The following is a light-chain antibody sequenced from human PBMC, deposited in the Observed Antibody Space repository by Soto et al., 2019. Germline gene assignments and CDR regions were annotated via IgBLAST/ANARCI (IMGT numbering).Light chain of an antibody. J-gene: IGKJ4*01. CDR3: QQLNNYPTT. CDR2: AAS. CDR1: QDISSY. Sequence: IQLTQSPSSLSASVGDRVTITCRASQDISSYLGWYQQKPGKAPKLLIYAASNLQSGVPSRFSGSGSGTDFTLTIISLQPEDFAIYFCQQLNNYPTTFGGGTKVEIK. V-gene: IGKV1-9*01.